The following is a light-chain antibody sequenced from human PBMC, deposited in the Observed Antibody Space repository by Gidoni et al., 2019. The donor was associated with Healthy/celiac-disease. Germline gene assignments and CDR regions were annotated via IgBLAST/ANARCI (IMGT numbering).Light chain of an antibody. CDR3: QSADSSGTYFWV. Sequence: SYELTHPPSVSVSPGQTARITCSGDALPKQYAYWYQQKPGQAPVLVIYKDSERPSGIPERFSGSSSGTTVTLTISGVQAEDEADYYCQSADSSGTYFWVFGGGTKLTVL. J-gene: IGLJ3*02. CDR1: ALPKQY. V-gene: IGLV3-25*02. CDR2: KDS.